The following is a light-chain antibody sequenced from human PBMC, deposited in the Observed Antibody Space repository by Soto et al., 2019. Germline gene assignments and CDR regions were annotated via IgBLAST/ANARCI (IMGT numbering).Light chain of an antibody. CDR1: QHISRW. J-gene: IGKJ3*01. CDR2: AAS. Sequence: DIQMTQSPSSVTSSVGDRVTITCRASQHISRWLAWYQQKPGEDPKLLITAASTLQSGVPSRFSGSESGTDFTLTIISLQPEDFATYYCLQAYKFPHTLGPRTTVDIK. V-gene: IGKV1D-12*01. CDR3: LQAYKFPHT.